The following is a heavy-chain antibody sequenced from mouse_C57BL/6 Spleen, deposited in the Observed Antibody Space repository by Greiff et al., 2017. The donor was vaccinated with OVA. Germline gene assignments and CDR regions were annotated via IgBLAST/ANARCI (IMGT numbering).Heavy chain of an antibody. Sequence: VQLKESGPGLVAPSQSLTITCTASGFSLTSYGVHWVRQPPGKGLEWLVVIWSDGSTTYNSALKSRLSISKDNSKNKVFIKMNSLQTDDTAMYYCARRGDWRDFAYWGKGTLVTVSA. D-gene: IGHD3-3*01. J-gene: IGHJ3*01. V-gene: IGHV2-6*03. CDR1: GFSLTSYG. CDR3: ARRGDWRDFAY. CDR2: IWSDGST.